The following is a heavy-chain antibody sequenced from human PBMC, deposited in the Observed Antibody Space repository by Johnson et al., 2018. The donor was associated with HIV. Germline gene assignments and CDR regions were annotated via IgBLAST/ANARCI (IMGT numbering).Heavy chain of an antibody. J-gene: IGHJ3*02. CDR3: ARDVSVGFDAAFDI. CDR2: IFSGGST. Sequence: VRLVESGGGLVQPGGSLRLSCAASGFTVSSNYMSWVRQAPGKGLAWVSVIFSGGSTHYADSVKGRFTISRDNAKNSLYLQMNSLRAEDTAVYYCARDVSVGFDAAFDIWGQGTMVTVSS. V-gene: IGHV3-66*01. D-gene: IGHD4-23*01. CDR1: GFTVSSNY.